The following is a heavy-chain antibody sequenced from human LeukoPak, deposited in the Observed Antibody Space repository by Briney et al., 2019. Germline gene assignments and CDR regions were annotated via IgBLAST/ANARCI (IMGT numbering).Heavy chain of an antibody. J-gene: IGHJ4*02. CDR3: AKQDY. CDR1: GIALNTND. V-gene: IGHV3-23*01. CDR2: ISGSGGST. Sequence: GGSLRLSCAASGIALNTNDMNWVRQAPGKGLEWVSAISGSGGSTYYADSVKGRFTISRDNSKNTLYLQMNSLRAEDTAVYYCAKQDYWGQGTLVTVSS.